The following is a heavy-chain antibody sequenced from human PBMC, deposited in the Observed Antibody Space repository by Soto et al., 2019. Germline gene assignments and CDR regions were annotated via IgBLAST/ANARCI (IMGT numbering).Heavy chain of an antibody. D-gene: IGHD3-10*01. CDR1: GFSLSTRGVA. V-gene: IGHV2-5*02. CDR3: AHHNLYFGSGSYIYDYYYYMDV. Sequence: QITLKESGPTLVKPTQTLTLTCTFSGFSLSTRGVAVGWIRQPPGKALEWLALIYWGDNRRYSPSLKGRLTITKDTSKNQVVLTMTNMDPVDTATYYCAHHNLYFGSGSYIYDYYYYMDVWGKGTTVTVSS. J-gene: IGHJ6*03. CDR2: IYWGDNR.